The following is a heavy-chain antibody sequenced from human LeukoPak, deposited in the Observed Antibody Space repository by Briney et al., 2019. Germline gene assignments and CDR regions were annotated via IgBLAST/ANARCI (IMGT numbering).Heavy chain of an antibody. D-gene: IGHD1-1*01. J-gene: IGHJ4*02. CDR3: ARHLGPSFYNPFDY. CDR2: IYPGDSDT. Sequence: GESLKISCKSSGYGFTSYWIGWVRQMPGKGLEWMGIIYPGDSDTRYSPSFQGQVTISADNSICTAYLQWSSLKASDTAMYYCARHLGPSFYNPFDYWGQGTLVTVSS. CDR1: GYGFTSYW. V-gene: IGHV5-51*01.